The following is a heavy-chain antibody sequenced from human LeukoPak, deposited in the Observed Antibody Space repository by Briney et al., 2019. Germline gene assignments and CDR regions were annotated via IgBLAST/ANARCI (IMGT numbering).Heavy chain of an antibody. D-gene: IGHD5-24*01. V-gene: IGHV3-33*01. Sequence: GGSLRLSCVASGFSFGGNTYGMRWVRQHPSKGLEWVAVIWYDGGIKYYGDAVKGRFTVSRDNSKSTLYLQMDSLRGEDTAVYYCARADGYNSPFDYWGQGTLVTVSS. CDR3: ARADGYNSPFDY. CDR2: IWYDGGIK. CDR1: GFSFGGNTYG. J-gene: IGHJ4*02.